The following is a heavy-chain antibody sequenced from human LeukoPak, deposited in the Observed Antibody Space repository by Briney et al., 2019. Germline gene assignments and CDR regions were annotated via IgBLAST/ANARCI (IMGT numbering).Heavy chain of an antibody. D-gene: IGHD1-26*01. CDR1: GFTFDDYA. V-gene: IGHV3-9*01. J-gene: IGHJ6*03. CDR3: ARDPYSGNYGDYYYYYMDV. CDR2: ITWNSGTI. Sequence: QAGGSLRLSCAASGFTFDDYAMHWVRQAPGKGLEWVAGITWNSGTIAYADSVKGRFTISRDNAKNSLYLQMNSLRAEDTAVYYCARDPYSGNYGDYYYYYMDVWGKGTTVTISS.